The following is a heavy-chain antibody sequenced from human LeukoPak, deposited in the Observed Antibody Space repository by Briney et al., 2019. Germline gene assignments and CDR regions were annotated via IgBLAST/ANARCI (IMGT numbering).Heavy chain of an antibody. V-gene: IGHV1-8*02. J-gene: IGHJ4*02. CDR3: ATNSYSSSSQPFDY. D-gene: IGHD6-6*01. CDR1: GGTFSSYA. Sequence: ASVKVSCKASGGTFSSYAISWVRQAPGQGLEWMGWMNPNSGNTGYAQKFQGRVTMTRNTSISTAYMELSSLRSEDTAVYYCATNSYSSSSQPFDYWGQGTLVTVSS. CDR2: MNPNSGNT.